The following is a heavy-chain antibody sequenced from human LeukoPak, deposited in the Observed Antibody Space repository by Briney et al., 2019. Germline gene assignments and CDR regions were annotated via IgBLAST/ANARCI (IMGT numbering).Heavy chain of an antibody. CDR2: IYTSGST. D-gene: IGHD6-13*01. CDR3: ARDIAAAGAYYYYYMDV. CDR1: GGSISSYY. Sequence: PSETPSLTCTVSGGSISSYYWSWIRQPAGKGLEWIGRIYTSGSTNYNPSLKSRVTMSVDTSKNQFSLKLSSVTAADTAVYYCARDIAAAGAYYYYYMDVWGKGTTVTVSS. J-gene: IGHJ6*03. V-gene: IGHV4-4*07.